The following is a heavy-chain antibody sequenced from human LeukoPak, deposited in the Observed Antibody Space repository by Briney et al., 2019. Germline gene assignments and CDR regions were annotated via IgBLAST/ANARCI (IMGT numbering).Heavy chain of an antibody. V-gene: IGHV3-53*01. D-gene: IGHD6-6*01. Sequence: PGGSLRLSCAASGFTVSSDYMSWVRQVPGKGLERVSIIYSGGSTYYADSVKGRFTISRDNSKNTLYLQMNSLRGEDTAVYYCARATAPLEYSSSSHFYYYYMDVWGKGTTVAVSS. J-gene: IGHJ6*03. CDR1: GFTVSSDY. CDR2: IYSGGST. CDR3: ARATAPLEYSSSSHFYYYYMDV.